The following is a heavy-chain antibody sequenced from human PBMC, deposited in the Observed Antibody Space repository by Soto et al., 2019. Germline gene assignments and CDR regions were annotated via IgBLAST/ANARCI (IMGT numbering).Heavy chain of an antibody. CDR2: IIPILGTA. Sequence: QVQLVQSGAEVKKPGSSVKVSCRASGGTFSTYAINWVRQAPGQGLEWMGKIIPILGTANYAQKFQGRVTIDAVESTTTVYMDLSSLTSADTAVYYCARSRWEYGISARDFQHWGRGTLVTVSS. D-gene: IGHD6-6*01. J-gene: IGHJ1*01. CDR3: ARSRWEYGISARDFQH. CDR1: GGTFSTYA. V-gene: IGHV1-69*11.